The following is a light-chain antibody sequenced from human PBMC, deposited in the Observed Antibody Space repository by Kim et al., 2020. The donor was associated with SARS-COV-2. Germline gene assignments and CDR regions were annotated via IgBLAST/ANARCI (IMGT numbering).Light chain of an antibody. V-gene: IGLV1-47*01. CDR1: SSNIGSNY. CDR2: RNN. CDR3: ATWDDSHVV. Sequence: ELTQQPSASGTPGQRVTISCSGSSSNIGSNYVYWYQQLPGTAPKLLIYRNNQRPSGVPDRFSGSKSGTSASLAISGLRSEDEADYYCATWDDSHVVFG. J-gene: IGLJ2*01.